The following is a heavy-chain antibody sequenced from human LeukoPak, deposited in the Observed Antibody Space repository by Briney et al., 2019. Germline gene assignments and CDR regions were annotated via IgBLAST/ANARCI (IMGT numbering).Heavy chain of an antibody. Sequence: PGGSLRLSCAASGFTFSSYAMCWIRQPPGKGLEWIGEINHSGSTNYNPSLKSRVTISVDTSKNQFSLKLSSVTAADTAVYYCARETWTAAAIDYWGQGTLVTVSS. J-gene: IGHJ4*02. CDR2: INHSGST. CDR1: GFTFSSYA. D-gene: IGHD6-25*01. V-gene: IGHV4-34*01. CDR3: ARETWTAAAIDY.